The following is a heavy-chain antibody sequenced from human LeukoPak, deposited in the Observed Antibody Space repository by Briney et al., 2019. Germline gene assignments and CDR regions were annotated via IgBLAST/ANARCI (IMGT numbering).Heavy chain of an antibody. CDR1: GFTVSANY. Sequence: GGSLRLSCAASGFTVSANYMNWVRQAPGMGLEWVSVIYSGGSTYYADSVEGRFTISSDNSKNTLYLQMNSLRAEDTAVYYCARDTVTTFRFRDYYYYGMDVWGQGTTVTVSS. D-gene: IGHD4-17*01. J-gene: IGHJ6*02. CDR3: ARDTVTTFRFRDYYYYGMDV. CDR2: IYSGGST. V-gene: IGHV3-53*01.